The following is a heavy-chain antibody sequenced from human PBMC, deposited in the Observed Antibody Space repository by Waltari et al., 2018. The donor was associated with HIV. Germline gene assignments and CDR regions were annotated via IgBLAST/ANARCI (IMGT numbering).Heavy chain of an antibody. V-gene: IGHV3-33*01. CDR2: IWHDGSKK. CDR3: ARDPGTLLIAVAGAFDY. D-gene: IGHD6-19*01. CDR1: GFSVSSYG. Sequence: QVKLVESGGGVVRPGRSLRLSCAASGFSVSSYGMYWVRQAPGKGLEWVAVIWHDGSKKYYAGSVKGRFTVSRDTSKNTLYLEMNRLRAEDTAVYHCARDPGTLLIAVAGAFDYWGPGIPVTVSS. J-gene: IGHJ4*02.